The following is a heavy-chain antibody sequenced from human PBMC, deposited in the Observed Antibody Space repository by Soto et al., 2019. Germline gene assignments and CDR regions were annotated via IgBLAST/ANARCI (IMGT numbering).Heavy chain of an antibody. CDR2: IYYSGST. D-gene: IGHD4-17*01. V-gene: IGHV4-59*08. CDR1: GGSISRYY. CDR3: ARRYQENGDYADAFDI. Sequence: QVQLQEPGPGLVKPSETLSLTCTVSGGSISRYYWCWIRQPPGKGLECIGYIYYSGSTNHNPSLKIRVAISVDTSKNQFSLKLRCVTAADTAVYYCARRYQENGDYADAFDIWGQGTMVTVSS. J-gene: IGHJ3*02.